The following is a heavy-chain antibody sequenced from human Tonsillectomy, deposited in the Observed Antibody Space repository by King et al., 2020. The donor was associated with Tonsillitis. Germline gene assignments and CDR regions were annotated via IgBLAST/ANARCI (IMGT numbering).Heavy chain of an antibody. CDR1: GFTFSSYA. J-gene: IGHJ6*02. CDR2: LSYDGSNK. V-gene: IGHV3-30*04. D-gene: IGHD4-11*01. Sequence: VQLVESGGGVVQPGRSLRLSCAASGFTFSSYAMHWVRQAPGKGLEWVAVLSYDGSNKNYADSVKRRFTISRDSSKNTLYLQMNSLRTEDTAVYYCARDYLQFLLPGLDYYGMDVWGQGTTVTVSS. CDR3: ARDYLQFLLPGLDYYGMDV.